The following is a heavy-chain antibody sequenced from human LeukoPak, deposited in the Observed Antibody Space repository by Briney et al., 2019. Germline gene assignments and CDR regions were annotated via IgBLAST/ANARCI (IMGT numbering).Heavy chain of an antibody. CDR1: GGSISSSSYY. J-gene: IGHJ4*02. Sequence: SETLSLTCTVSGGSISSSSYYWGWIRQPPGKGLEGIGSIYYSGSTYYNPSLKSRVTISVDASKNQFSLKLSSVTAADTAVYYCARRGWLQEFSYFDYWGQGTLVTVSS. D-gene: IGHD5-24*01. CDR3: ARRGWLQEFSYFDY. V-gene: IGHV4-39*01. CDR2: IYYSGST.